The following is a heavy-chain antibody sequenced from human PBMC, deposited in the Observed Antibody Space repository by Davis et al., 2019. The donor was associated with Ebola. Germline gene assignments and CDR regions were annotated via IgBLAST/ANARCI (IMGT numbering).Heavy chain of an antibody. CDR2: IIPILGIA. CDR3: TRDPWGPIAAARDNWFDP. D-gene: IGHD6-13*01. V-gene: IGHV1-69*04. Sequence: SVKVSCKASGYTFTSYGISWVRQAPGQGLEWMGRIIPILGIANYAQKFQGRVTITADKSTSTAYMELSSLRSEDTAVYYCTRDPWGPIAAARDNWFDPWGQGTLVTVSS. J-gene: IGHJ5*02. CDR1: GYTFTSYG.